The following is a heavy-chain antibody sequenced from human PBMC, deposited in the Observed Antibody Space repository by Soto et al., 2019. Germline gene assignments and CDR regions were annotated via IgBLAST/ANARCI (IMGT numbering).Heavy chain of an antibody. Sequence: EVQLVESGGGLVQPGGSLRLSCVASGFTFRTYWMAWVRQAPEKGLEWVANIKYDEIEKYYADSVKGRFTVSRDNARNSLFVQMNSLRAEDTAVYYCARVRTEIYYGMDVWGQGTTVTVSS. CDR1: GFTFRTYW. J-gene: IGHJ6*02. V-gene: IGHV3-7*05. CDR2: IKYDEIEK. CDR3: ARVRTEIYYGMDV.